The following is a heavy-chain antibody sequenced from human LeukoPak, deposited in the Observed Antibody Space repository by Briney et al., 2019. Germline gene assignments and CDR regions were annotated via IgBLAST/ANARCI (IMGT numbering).Heavy chain of an antibody. CDR2: ISGSGGST. Sequence: GGSLRLFCAASGFTFSSYGMSWVRQAPGEGLEWVSAISGSGGSTYYADSVKGRFTISRDNAKNSLYLQMNSLRAEDTAVYYCARANDNYYYYYMDVWGKGTTVTIS. CDR3: ARANDNYYYYYMDV. D-gene: IGHD3-9*01. J-gene: IGHJ6*03. CDR1: GFTFSSYG. V-gene: IGHV3-23*01.